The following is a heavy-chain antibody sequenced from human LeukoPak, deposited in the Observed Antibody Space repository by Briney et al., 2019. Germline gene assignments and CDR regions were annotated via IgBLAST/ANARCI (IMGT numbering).Heavy chain of an antibody. CDR2: INQDESER. CDR3: AKDLAAAGLFDY. J-gene: IGHJ4*02. CDR1: GFIFSRYW. V-gene: IGHV3-7*03. Sequence: GGSLRLSCATSGFIFSRYWMSWVRQAPGKGLEWVANINQDESERNYVDSVKGRFTISRDNAKNSLYLQMNSLRAEDTALYYCAKDLAAAGLFDYWGQGTLVTVSS. D-gene: IGHD6-13*01.